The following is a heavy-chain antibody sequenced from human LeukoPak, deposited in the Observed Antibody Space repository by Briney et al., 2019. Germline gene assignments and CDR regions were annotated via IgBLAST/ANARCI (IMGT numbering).Heavy chain of an antibody. Sequence: PGRSLRLSCAASGFTFSSYFMYWVRQAPGKGLEWGAVVSNDGSSKYHADSVKGRFTISRDNSKNTLYLQMDSLRAEDTAVYYCARDRSKCMDVWGQGATVTVSS. CDR2: VSNDGSSK. V-gene: IGHV3-30-3*01. J-gene: IGHJ6*02. CDR3: ARDRSKCMDV. D-gene: IGHD3-10*01. CDR1: GFTFSSYF.